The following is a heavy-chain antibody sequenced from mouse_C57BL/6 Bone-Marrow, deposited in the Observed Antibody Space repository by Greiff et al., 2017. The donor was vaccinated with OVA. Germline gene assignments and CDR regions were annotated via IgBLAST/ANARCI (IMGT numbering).Heavy chain of an antibody. J-gene: IGHJ3*01. CDR1: GYTFTSYG. CDR2: IYPRSGNT. V-gene: IGHV1-81*01. CDR3: ARWAPWFAY. Sequence: VQLQESGAELARPGASVKLSCKASGYTFTSYGISWVKQRTGQGLEWIGEIYPRSGNTYYNEKFKGKATLTADKSSSTAYMELRSLTSEDSAVYFCARWAPWFAYWGQGTLVTVSA.